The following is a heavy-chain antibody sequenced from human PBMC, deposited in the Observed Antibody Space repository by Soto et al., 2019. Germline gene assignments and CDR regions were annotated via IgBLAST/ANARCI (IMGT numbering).Heavy chain of an antibody. CDR2: INSDGSSA. J-gene: IGHJ6*02. CDR3: ARDGVFSPTGHYGMDV. V-gene: IGHV3-74*01. CDR1: GFTFSSYW. D-gene: IGHD3-9*01. Sequence: GGSLRLSCAASGFTFSSYWMHWVRQAPGKGLVWVSRINSDGSSASYADSVKGRFTISRDNAKNTLYLQMNSLRAEDTAVYYCARDGVFSPTGHYGMDVWGQGTTVTVSS.